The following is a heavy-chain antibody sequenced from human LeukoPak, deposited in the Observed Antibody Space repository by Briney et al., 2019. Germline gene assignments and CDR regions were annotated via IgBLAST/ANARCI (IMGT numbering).Heavy chain of an antibody. CDR1: GGSISSYY. V-gene: IGHV4-4*08. J-gene: IGHJ3*02. D-gene: IGHD2-8*01. CDR3: AREWSAFDI. Sequence: SETLSLTCSVSGGSISSYYWSWIRQPPGKGLEWIGYIYSSGATNYNPSLKSRVTLSIDTSKNQFSLTLSSVIAADTAVYYCAREWSAFDIWGQGTMVTVSS. CDR2: IYSSGAT.